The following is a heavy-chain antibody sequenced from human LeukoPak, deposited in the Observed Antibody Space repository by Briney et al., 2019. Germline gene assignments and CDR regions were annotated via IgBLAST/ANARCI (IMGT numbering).Heavy chain of an antibody. CDR1: GYTFTSYG. V-gene: IGHV1-18*01. CDR2: ISAYNGNT. CDR3: ARGNPYKLLLRPQSNWFDP. J-gene: IGHJ5*02. D-gene: IGHD2-15*01. Sequence: ASVKVSCKASGYTFTSYGISWVRQAPGQGLEWMGWISAYNGNTNYAQKLQGRVTMTTDTSTSTAYVELRSLRSDDTAVYYCARGNPYKLLLRPQSNWFDPWGQGTLVTVSS.